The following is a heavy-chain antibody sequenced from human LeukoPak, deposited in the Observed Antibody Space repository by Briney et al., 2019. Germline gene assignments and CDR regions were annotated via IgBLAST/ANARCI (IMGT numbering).Heavy chain of an antibody. J-gene: IGHJ6*02. V-gene: IGHV4-61*01. Sequence: SETLSLTCTVSGVSVSSGRYFWSWIRQPPGKGLELIGYIYNIMSTKSNPSLKSRVTISVDTSKNLVSLKLSSVTAADTAVYYCAMGCTDSNCRNYGMDVWGQGTTVTVSS. D-gene: IGHD2-8*02. CDR2: IYNIMST. CDR1: GVSVSSGRYF. CDR3: AMGCTDSNCRNYGMDV.